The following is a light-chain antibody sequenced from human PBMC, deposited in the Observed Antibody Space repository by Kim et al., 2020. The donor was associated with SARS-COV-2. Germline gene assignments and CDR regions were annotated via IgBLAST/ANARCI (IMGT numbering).Light chain of an antibody. CDR2: DAS. Sequence: EIVMTQSPATLSVSPGERATLSCRASQSVSHYLAWYQQKPGQAPRLLIYDASIRAGGVPARFSGSGSETEFTLTINSLQSEDFAVYYCHQYSNRPPWTYGQGTKVEIK. CDR3: HQYSNRPPWT. CDR1: QSVSHY. J-gene: IGKJ1*01. V-gene: IGKV3D-15*01.